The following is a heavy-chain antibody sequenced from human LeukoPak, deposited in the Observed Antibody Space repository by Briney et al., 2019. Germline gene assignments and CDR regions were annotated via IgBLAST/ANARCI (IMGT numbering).Heavy chain of an antibody. V-gene: IGHV1-69*06. CDR1: GGTFSNHA. Sequence: SVKVSCKASGGTFSNHAISWVRQAPGQGLEWMGRIIPVFGTTNYAQKFQGRVTMTEDTSTDTAYMELSSLRSEDTAVYYCATAHFHYDSSGYYFPWGQGTLVTVSS. CDR3: ATAHFHYDSSGYYFP. D-gene: IGHD3-22*01. J-gene: IGHJ5*02. CDR2: IIPVFGTT.